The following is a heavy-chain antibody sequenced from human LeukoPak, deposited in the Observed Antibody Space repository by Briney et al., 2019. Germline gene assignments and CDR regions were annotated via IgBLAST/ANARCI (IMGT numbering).Heavy chain of an antibody. V-gene: IGHV3-23*01. Sequence: GGSLRLSCAASGFTFSIYAMSWVRQAPGKGLEWVSAISGSGGSTYYADSVKGRFTISRDNSKNTLYLQMNSLRAEDTAVYYCAKPRVPGIAAAGNNWFDPWGQGTLVTVSS. D-gene: IGHD6-13*01. CDR2: ISGSGGST. CDR3: AKPRVPGIAAAGNNWFDP. J-gene: IGHJ5*02. CDR1: GFTFSIYA.